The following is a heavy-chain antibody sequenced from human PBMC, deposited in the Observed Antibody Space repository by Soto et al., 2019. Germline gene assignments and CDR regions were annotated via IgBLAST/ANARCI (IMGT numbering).Heavy chain of an antibody. CDR3: TRVLMEPLPISSSWPYFDY. D-gene: IGHD6-13*01. Sequence: GGSLRLSCTASGFTFGDYAMSWFRQAPGKGLEWVGFIRSKAYGGTTEYAASVKGRFTISRDDSKSIAYLQMNSLKTEDTAVYYCTRVLMEPLPISSSWPYFDYWGQGTLVTVSS. CDR2: IRSKAYGGTT. V-gene: IGHV3-49*03. J-gene: IGHJ4*02. CDR1: GFTFGDYA.